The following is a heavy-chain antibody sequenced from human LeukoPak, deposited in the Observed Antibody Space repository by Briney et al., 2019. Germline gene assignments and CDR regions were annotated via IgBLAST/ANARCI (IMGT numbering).Heavy chain of an antibody. V-gene: IGHV1-18*01. J-gene: IGHJ4*02. CDR3: ARDPGGVVTAHTSLLFDY. CDR2: ISAYNGNT. D-gene: IGHD2-21*02. Sequence: ASVKVSCKASGYTFTSYGISWVRQSSGQGLEWMGWISAYNGNTNYAQKLQGRVTMTTDTSTSTAYMELSSLRSEDTAVYYCARDPGGVVTAHTSLLFDYWGQGTLVTVSS. CDR1: GYTFTSYG.